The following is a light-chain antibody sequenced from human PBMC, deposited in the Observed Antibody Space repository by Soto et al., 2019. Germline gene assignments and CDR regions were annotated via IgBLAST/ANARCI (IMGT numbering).Light chain of an antibody. CDR2: LNSDGSH. J-gene: IGLJ2*01. CDR3: QTWVTGIRI. CDR1: SGHSNYA. V-gene: IGLV4-69*01. Sequence: QSVLTQSPSASASLGASVKLTCTLSSGHSNYAIAWHQQQPEKGPRFLMKLNSDGSHSKGDGIPDRFSGSSSGAERYLTISTLQSEDEADYYCQTWVTGIRIFGGGTKVTVL.